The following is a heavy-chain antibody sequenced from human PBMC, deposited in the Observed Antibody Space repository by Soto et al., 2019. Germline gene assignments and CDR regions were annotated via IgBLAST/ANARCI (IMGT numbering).Heavy chain of an antibody. CDR3: ARDRLGDGYNFIPY. J-gene: IGHJ4*02. Sequence: EVQLVESGGGLIQPGGSLRLSCAASGFTVSNNYMSWVRQAPGKGLEWVSVIYSGGSTYYADSVKGRFTISRDNSKNTLYLQMNSLRAEDTAMYYCARDRLGDGYNFIPYWGQGTLVTVSS. V-gene: IGHV3-53*01. CDR2: IYSGGST. CDR1: GFTVSNNY. D-gene: IGHD5-12*01.